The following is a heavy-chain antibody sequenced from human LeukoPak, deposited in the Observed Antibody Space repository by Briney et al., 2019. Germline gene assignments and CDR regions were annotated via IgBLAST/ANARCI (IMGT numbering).Heavy chain of an antibody. CDR1: GFTFSSYA. J-gene: IGHJ6*03. CDR3: AKVSTESSSWFDPFYYYYYMDV. CDR2: ISGSGGST. D-gene: IGHD6-13*01. Sequence: GGSLRLSCAASGFTFSSYAMSWVRQAPGKGLEWVSAISGSGGSTYYAGSVKGRFTISRDNSKNTLYLQMNSLRAEDTAVYYCAKVSTESSSWFDPFYYYYYMDVWGKGTTVTVSS. V-gene: IGHV3-23*01.